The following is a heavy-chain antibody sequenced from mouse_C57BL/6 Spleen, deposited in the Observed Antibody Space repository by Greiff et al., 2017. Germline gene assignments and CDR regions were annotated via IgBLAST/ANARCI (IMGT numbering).Heavy chain of an antibody. CDR1: GFTFSDYG. Sequence: EVKLVESGGGLVKPGGSLKLSCAASGFTFSDYGMHWVRQAPEKGLEWVAYISSGSSSIYYADTVKGRFTISRDNAKNTLFLQMTSLRSEDTAMYYCARMDYGNAMDDWGQGTSVTVSS. J-gene: IGHJ4*01. D-gene: IGHD1-1*01. V-gene: IGHV5-17*01. CDR2: ISSGSSSI. CDR3: ARMDYGNAMDD.